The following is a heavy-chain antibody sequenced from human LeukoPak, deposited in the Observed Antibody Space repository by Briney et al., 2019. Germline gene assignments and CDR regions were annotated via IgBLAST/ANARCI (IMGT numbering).Heavy chain of an antibody. CDR3: ARGPGDVVTPVDY. CDR2: GNPSGGST. J-gene: IGHJ4*02. D-gene: IGHD2-21*02. CDR1: GYTFTSYY. Sequence: GASVKVSCKASGYTFTSYYMHWVRQAPGQGLEWMGRGNPSGGSTRYAQKFQGRVTMTRDTSTSTVYMELSSLRSDDTAVYYCARGPGDVVTPVDYWGQGTLVTVSS. V-gene: IGHV1-46*01.